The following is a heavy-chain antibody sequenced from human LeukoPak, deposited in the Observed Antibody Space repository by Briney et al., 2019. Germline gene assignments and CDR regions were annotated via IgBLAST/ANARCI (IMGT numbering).Heavy chain of an antibody. D-gene: IGHD4-23*01. CDR3: VTDYGGSSGAFDI. CDR2: ISSSSSDI. J-gene: IGHJ3*02. CDR1: GFTLSSYA. V-gene: IGHV3-21*01. Sequence: GGSLRLSCTGSGFTLSSYAMNWVRRAPGQGLEWVSPISSSSSDIYYTDSVKGRFTISRDNAKNSLYLQMNSLRAEDTAVYCCVTDYGGSSGAFDIWGQGTMVTVSS.